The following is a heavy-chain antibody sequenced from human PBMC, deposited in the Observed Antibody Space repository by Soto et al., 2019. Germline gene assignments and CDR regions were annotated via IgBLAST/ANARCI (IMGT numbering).Heavy chain of an antibody. CDR3: ARIKWGLNYYNGMDV. V-gene: IGHV1-2*02. Sequence: QVQLVQSGAEVKKSGASVKVSCKPSGYSFSDYFIQWVRQAPGQGLEWVAWINPKTAATNYAKTFQGRVSLTWDTASTTAYLELTRLRPDDAAVYYCARIKWGLNYYNGMDVWGQGTTVIVSS. CDR1: GYSFSDYF. D-gene: IGHD1-26*01. CDR2: INPKTAAT. J-gene: IGHJ6*02.